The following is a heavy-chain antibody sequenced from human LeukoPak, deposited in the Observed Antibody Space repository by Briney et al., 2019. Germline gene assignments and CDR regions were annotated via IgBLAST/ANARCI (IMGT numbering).Heavy chain of an antibody. CDR3: VRDDTGFDY. J-gene: IGHJ4*02. CDR2: IYYSGSS. CDR1: GGSISSGDYY. Sequence: SETLSLTCTVSGGSISSGDYYWSWLRQPPGKGLEWIGYIYYSGSSYYNPSLKSRVTISVDTSKNQFSLKLRSVTAADKAVYYCVRDDTGFDYWGEGTLVTVSA. D-gene: IGHD3-22*01. V-gene: IGHV4-30-4*01.